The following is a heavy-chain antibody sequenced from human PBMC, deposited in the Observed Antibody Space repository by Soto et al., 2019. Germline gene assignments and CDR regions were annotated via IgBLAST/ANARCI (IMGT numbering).Heavy chain of an antibody. V-gene: IGHV4-31*03. CDR1: GGSISSVCYY. Sequence: PSETLSLTCTVSGGSISSVCYYWSWIRQHPGKGLEWIGYIYYSGSTYYNPSLKSRVTISVDTSKNQFSLKLSSVTAADTAVYYCARYGSGSSVWFDPWGQGTLVTVSS. CDR2: IYYSGST. J-gene: IGHJ5*02. CDR3: ARYGSGSSVWFDP. D-gene: IGHD3-10*01.